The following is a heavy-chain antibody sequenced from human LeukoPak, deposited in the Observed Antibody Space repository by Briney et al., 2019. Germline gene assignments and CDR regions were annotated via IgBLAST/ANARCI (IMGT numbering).Heavy chain of an antibody. Sequence: ASVKVSCKASGYTFTSYGISWVRQAPGQGLEWMGWISAYNGNTNYAQKLQGRVTMTIDTSTSTAYMELRSLRSDDTAVYYCARNVGAAAINYGMDVWGQGTTVTVSS. CDR2: ISAYNGNT. V-gene: IGHV1-18*01. J-gene: IGHJ6*02. CDR1: GYTFTSYG. CDR3: ARNVGAAAINYGMDV. D-gene: IGHD6-13*01.